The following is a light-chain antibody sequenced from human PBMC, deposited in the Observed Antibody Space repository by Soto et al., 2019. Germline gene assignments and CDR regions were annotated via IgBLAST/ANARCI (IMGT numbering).Light chain of an antibody. CDR1: QSVSSY. CDR2: DAS. Sequence: EIVLTQSPATLSLSPVERATLSCRASQSVSSYLAWYQQKPGQAPRLLIYDASNRATGIPARFSGSGSGTDFTLTISSLEPEDFAVYYCQQRSNWFSITFGQGTRLEIK. CDR3: QQRSNWFSIT. V-gene: IGKV3-11*01. J-gene: IGKJ5*01.